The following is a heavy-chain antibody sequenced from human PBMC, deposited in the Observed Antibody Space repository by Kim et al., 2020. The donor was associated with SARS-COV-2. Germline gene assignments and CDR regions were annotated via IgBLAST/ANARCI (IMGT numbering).Heavy chain of an antibody. D-gene: IGHD1-7*01. V-gene: IGHV1-2*02. Sequence: ASVKVSCKASGYTFTGYYMHWVRQAPGQGLEWMGWINPNSGGTNYAQKFQGRVTMTRDTSISTAYMELSRLRSDDTAVYYCATNLITGTTFWLDYWGQGTLVTVSS. CDR2: INPNSGGT. J-gene: IGHJ4*02. CDR1: GYTFTGYY. CDR3: ATNLITGTTFWLDY.